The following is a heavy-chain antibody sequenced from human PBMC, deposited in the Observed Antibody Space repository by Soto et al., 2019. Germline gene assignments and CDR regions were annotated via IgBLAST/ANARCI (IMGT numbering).Heavy chain of an antibody. Sequence: QVQRVQSGAEVKKPGSSVKVSCKASGGTFSSYTISWVRQAPGQGLEWMGRIIPILGIANYAQKLQGRVTITADKSTSTAYMELSSLRSEDTAVYYCAREHHNTYYYDSSGYGAFDIWGQGTMVTVSS. D-gene: IGHD3-22*01. CDR1: GGTFSSYT. CDR2: IIPILGIA. J-gene: IGHJ3*02. CDR3: AREHHNTYYYDSSGYGAFDI. V-gene: IGHV1-69*08.